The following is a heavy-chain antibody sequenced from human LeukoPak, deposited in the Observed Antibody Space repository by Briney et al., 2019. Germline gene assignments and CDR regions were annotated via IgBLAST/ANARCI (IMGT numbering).Heavy chain of an antibody. CDR3: ARGGEVTAINDAFDI. Sequence: SENPSPTCAVHGGSFSGFYWSWIRPPPGKGLELNGEINHSGSTNYNPSLKSRVTISVDTSKNQFSLKLSSVTAADTAVYYCARGGEVTAINDAFDIWGQGTMVTVSS. CDR2: INHSGST. CDR1: GGSFSGFY. V-gene: IGHV4-34*01. J-gene: IGHJ3*02. D-gene: IGHD2-21*02.